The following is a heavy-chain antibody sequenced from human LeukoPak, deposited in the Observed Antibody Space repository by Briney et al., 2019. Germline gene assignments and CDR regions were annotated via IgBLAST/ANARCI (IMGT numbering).Heavy chain of an antibody. CDR1: GGSISSYY. V-gene: IGHV4-59*08. D-gene: IGHD3-10*01. CDR3: ARHYGP. CDR2: IYYSGST. Sequence: SGTLSLTCTVSGGSISSYYWSWIRQPPGKGLEWIGSIYYSGSTYYNPSLKSRVTISVDTSKNQFSLKLNSVTATDTAVYYCARHYGPWGQGTLVTVSS. J-gene: IGHJ4*02.